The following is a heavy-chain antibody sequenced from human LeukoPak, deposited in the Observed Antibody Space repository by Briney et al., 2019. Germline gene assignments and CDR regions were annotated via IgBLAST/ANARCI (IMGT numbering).Heavy chain of an antibody. J-gene: IGHJ4*02. CDR2: ISYDGSNE. CDR1: GFSFSDYS. D-gene: IGHD6-19*01. Sequence: GGSLRLSCAASGFSFSDYSMHWVRQAPGKGLEWVAIISYDGSNERYADSVKGRFTISRDNSKNTLYLQMNSLRTEDTAVYFCAKDRAITVAGTGLEYWGQGALVTVSS. CDR3: AKDRAITVAGTGLEY. V-gene: IGHV3-30-3*01.